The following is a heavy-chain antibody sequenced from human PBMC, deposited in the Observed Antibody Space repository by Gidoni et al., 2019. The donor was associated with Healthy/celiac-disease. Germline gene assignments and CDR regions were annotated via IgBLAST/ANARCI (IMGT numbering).Heavy chain of an antibody. CDR1: GFTFSSYW. V-gene: IGHV3-7*04. D-gene: IGHD3-3*01. Sequence: EVQLVESGGGLVQPGGSLRLSCAASGFTFSSYWMSWVRQAPGKGLEWVANIKQDGSEKYYVDSVKGRFTISRDNAKNSLYLQMNSLRAEDTAVYYCARGHYYDFWSGYYNNYYYGMDVWGQGTTVTVSS. CDR3: ARGHYYDFWSGYYNNYYYGMDV. J-gene: IGHJ6*02. CDR2: IKQDGSEK.